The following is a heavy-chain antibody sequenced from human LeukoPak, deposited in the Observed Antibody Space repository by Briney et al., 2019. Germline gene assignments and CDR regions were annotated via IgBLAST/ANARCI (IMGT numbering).Heavy chain of an antibody. CDR1: GFIFSDYY. CDR2: ISNPSSTR. V-gene: IGHV3-11*04. D-gene: IGHD3-10*01. Sequence: GGSLRLSCDASGFIFSDYYMSWVHQAPGKGLEWISYISNPSSTRYYADSVKGRFTISRDNAKNSLYLQMNSLRAEDTAVYYCARCGDGLPCDFDYWGQGTLVTVSS. J-gene: IGHJ4*02. CDR3: ARCGDGLPCDFDY.